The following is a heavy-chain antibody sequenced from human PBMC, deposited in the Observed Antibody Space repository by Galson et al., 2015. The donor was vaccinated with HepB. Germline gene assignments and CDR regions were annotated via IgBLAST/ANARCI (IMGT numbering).Heavy chain of an antibody. Sequence: SVKVSCKASGGTFSSYTISWVRQAPGQGLEWMGRIIPILGIANYAQKFQGRVTITADKSTSTAYMELSSLRSEDTAVYYCARERAGIAAGALDYWGQGTLVTVSS. CDR3: ARERAGIAAGALDY. J-gene: IGHJ4*02. V-gene: IGHV1-69*04. CDR2: IIPILGIA. CDR1: GGTFSSYT. D-gene: IGHD6-13*01.